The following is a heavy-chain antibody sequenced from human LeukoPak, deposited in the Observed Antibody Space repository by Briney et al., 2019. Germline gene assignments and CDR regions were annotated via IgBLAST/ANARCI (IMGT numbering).Heavy chain of an antibody. CDR3: AILTVTTAY. Sequence: GGSLRLSCAASGFTFSSFAMTWVRQAPGKGLKWVSAISGSASTYYADSVKGRFTISRDNSKNTLYLQMNSLRAEDTAVYYCAILTVTTAYWGQGTLVTVSS. J-gene: IGHJ4*02. V-gene: IGHV3-23*01. CDR2: ISGSAST. D-gene: IGHD4-17*01. CDR1: GFTFSSFA.